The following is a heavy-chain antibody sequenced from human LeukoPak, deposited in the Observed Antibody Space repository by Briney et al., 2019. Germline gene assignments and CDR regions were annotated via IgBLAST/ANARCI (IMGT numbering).Heavy chain of an antibody. CDR2: ISGSGGST. CDR3: FVRRRASNDAHDD. CDR1: GFTFSSYA. Sequence: GGSLRLSCAASGFTFSSYAMSWVRQAPGKGLEWVSAISGSGGSTYYADSVKGRFTISRDNAKNTVFLQMTSLRVEDTAVYYYFVRRRASNDAHDDWGQGTMVTVSS. J-gene: IGHJ3*01. D-gene: IGHD2/OR15-2a*01. V-gene: IGHV3-23*01.